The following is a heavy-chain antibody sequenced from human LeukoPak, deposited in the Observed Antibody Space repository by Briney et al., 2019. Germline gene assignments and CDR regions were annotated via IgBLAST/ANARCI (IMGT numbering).Heavy chain of an antibody. CDR2: INPSGGST. J-gene: IGHJ4*02. CDR1: GYTFTSYY. Sequence: ASVKVSCKASGYTFTSYYMHWVRQAPGQGLEWMGIINPSGGSTSYAQKFQGRVTMTRDTSTSTVYMELNRLGSDDTAVYYCTRGQPRVRDLGSPYFVDYWGQGTLVTVSS. CDR3: TRGQPRVRDLGSPYFVDY. D-gene: IGHD2/OR15-2a*01. V-gene: IGHV1-46*01.